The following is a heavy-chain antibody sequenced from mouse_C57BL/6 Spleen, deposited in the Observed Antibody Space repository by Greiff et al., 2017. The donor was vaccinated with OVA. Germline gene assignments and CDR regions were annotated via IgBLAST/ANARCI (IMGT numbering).Heavy chain of an antibody. CDR1: GYAFSSSW. V-gene: IGHV1-82*01. Sequence: VQLQQSGPELVKPGASVKMSCKASGYAFSSSWMHWVKQRPGQGLEWIGRIYPGDGDTNYNGKFKGKATLTADKSSSTAYMQLSSLTSKDSAVYFCARWVYEYDGQYYFDYWGQGTTLTVSA. D-gene: IGHD2-4*01. J-gene: IGHJ2*01. CDR3: ARWVYEYDGQYYFDY. CDR2: IYPGDGDT.